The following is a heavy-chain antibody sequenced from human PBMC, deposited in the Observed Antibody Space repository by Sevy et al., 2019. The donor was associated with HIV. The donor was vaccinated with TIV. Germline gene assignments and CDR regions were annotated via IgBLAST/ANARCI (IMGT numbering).Heavy chain of an antibody. CDR3: ARGLVGANLGTDY. CDR1: GFTFSDYY. D-gene: IGHD1-26*01. Sequence: GGSLRLSCSASGFTFSDYYMNWIRQAPGKGLEWISYISFSSTYTMYADSVTGRFTISRDNAKNSLYLQMNSLRAEDTAVYYCARGLVGANLGTDYWGQGSLVTVSS. V-gene: IGHV3-11*06. J-gene: IGHJ4*02. CDR2: ISFSSTYT.